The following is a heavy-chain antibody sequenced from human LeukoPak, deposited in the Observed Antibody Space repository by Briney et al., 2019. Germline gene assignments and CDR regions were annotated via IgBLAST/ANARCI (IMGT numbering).Heavy chain of an antibody. CDR3: ARSPGYSSGWYDLRGMGPRYYYGMDV. V-gene: IGHV4-59*01. Sequence: SETLSLTCTVSGGSISSYYWSWIRQPPGKGLEWIGYIYYSRSTNYNPSLKSRVTISVDTSKNQFSLKLSSVTAADTAVYYCARSPGYSSGWYDLRGMGPRYYYGMDVWGQGTTVTVSS. D-gene: IGHD6-19*01. J-gene: IGHJ6*02. CDR1: GGSISSYY. CDR2: IYYSRST.